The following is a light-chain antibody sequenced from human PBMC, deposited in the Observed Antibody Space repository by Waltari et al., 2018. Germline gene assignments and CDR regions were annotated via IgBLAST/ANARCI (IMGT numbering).Light chain of an antibody. Sequence: DIQMPQSPSSLSASVGDTVTISFRASQTIDVYLNWYQQPPGKAPNLLIYAASTLLIGVPSRFSGFGSETEFTLTITGLQPEDFATYYCQQSLDSPYTFGQGTRLEI. CDR3: QQSLDSPYT. CDR2: AAS. V-gene: IGKV1-39*01. J-gene: IGKJ2*01. CDR1: QTIDVY.